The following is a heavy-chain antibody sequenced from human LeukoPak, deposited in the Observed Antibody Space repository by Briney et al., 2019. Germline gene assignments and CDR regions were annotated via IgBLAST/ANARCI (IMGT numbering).Heavy chain of an antibody. Sequence: PGGSLRLSCVASGFTFSSYSMNWVRQAPGKGLEWVSYIRSGGPIYYADSVKDRFAISRDNARNSLYLQMNSLRDEDTAVYYCARLEYFADYWGQGTLVTVSS. CDR1: GFTFSSYS. D-gene: IGHD3-9*01. CDR3: ARLEYFADY. J-gene: IGHJ4*02. V-gene: IGHV3-48*02. CDR2: IRSGGPI.